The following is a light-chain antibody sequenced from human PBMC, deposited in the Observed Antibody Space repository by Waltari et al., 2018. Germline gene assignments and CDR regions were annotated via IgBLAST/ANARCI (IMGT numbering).Light chain of an antibody. CDR3: SSYMDTTALEL. J-gene: IGLJ2*01. Sequence: QSALTQPASVSGSPGQSITIPCTGTSSDICSYNYVSWYQQHPGKAPKLIIFDVTNRPSGVSNRFSGSKSGNTASLIISGLQGEDEADYYCSSYMDTTALELFGGGTSLTVL. CDR1: SSDICSYNY. CDR2: DVT. V-gene: IGLV2-14*03.